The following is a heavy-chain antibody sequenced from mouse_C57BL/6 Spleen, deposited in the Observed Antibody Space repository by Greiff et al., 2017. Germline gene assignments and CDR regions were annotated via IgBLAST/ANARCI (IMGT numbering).Heavy chain of an antibody. V-gene: IGHV1-42*01. CDR3: ARWNYGSSLPFDY. D-gene: IGHD1-1*01. CDR2: INPSTGGT. CDR1: GYSFTGYY. Sequence: EVQRVESGPELVKPGASVKISCKASGYSFTGYYMNWVKQSPEKSLEWIGEINPSTGGTTYNQKFKAKATLTVDKSSSTAYMQLKSLTSEDSAVYYCARWNYGSSLPFDYWGQGTTLTVSS. J-gene: IGHJ2*01.